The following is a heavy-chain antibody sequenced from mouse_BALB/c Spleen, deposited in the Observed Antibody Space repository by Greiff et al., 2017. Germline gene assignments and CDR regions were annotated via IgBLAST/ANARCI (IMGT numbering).Heavy chain of an antibody. V-gene: IGHV5-9-3*01. CDR3: AGHYGNYTDWYFDV. CDR2: ISSGGSYT. J-gene: IGHJ1*01. Sequence: EVMLVESGGGLVKPGGSLKLSCAASGFTFSSYAMSWVRQTPEKRLEWVATISSGGSYTYYPDSVKGRFTISRDNAKNTLYLQMSSLRSEDTAMYYCAGHYGNYTDWYFDVWGAGTTVTVSS. CDR1: GFTFSSYA. D-gene: IGHD2-1*01.